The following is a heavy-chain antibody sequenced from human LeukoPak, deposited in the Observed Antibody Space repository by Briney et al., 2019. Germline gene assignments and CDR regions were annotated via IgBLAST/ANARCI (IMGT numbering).Heavy chain of an antibody. Sequence: ASVKVSCKASGYTFTNYAMNWVRQAPGQGLEWMGWINTNTGNPTYAQGFTGRFVFSLDTSVSTAYLQISSLKAEDTALYYCARDPEYGGNFVWSWFDPWGQGTLVTVSS. D-gene: IGHD4-23*01. CDR3: ARDPEYGGNFVWSWFDP. CDR1: GYTFTNYA. J-gene: IGHJ5*02. CDR2: INTNTGNP. V-gene: IGHV7-4-1*02.